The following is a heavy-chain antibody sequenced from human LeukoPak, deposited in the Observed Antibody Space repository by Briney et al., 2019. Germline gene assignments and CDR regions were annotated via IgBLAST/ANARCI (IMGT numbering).Heavy chain of an antibody. Sequence: SETLSLTCTVAGDSVSSVTDYWAWIRQPPGKGLEWIGSIYYSGSTYYNPSLKSRVTISVDTSKNQFSLKLSSVTAADTAVYYCARDGAERWLQFHDYWGQGTLVTVSS. CDR2: IYYSGST. D-gene: IGHD5-24*01. CDR1: GDSVSSVTDY. CDR3: ARDGAERWLQFHDY. J-gene: IGHJ4*02. V-gene: IGHV4-39*07.